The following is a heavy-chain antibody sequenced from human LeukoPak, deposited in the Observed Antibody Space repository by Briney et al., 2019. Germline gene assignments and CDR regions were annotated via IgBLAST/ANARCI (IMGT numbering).Heavy chain of an antibody. CDR1: GGSISTYY. CDR3: ARRADRNYYYGMDV. CDR2: IYNSGST. V-gene: IGHV4-59*08. Sequence: PSETLSLTCTVSGGSISTYYWSWIRKPPGKGLEWIGHIYNSGSTNYSPSLKSRVTISVDTSKNQFSLKLSSVTAADTAVYYCARRADRNYYYGMDVWGQGTTVTVSS. J-gene: IGHJ6*02.